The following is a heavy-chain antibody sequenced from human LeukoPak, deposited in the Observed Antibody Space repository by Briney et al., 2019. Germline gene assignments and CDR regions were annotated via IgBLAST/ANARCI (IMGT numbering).Heavy chain of an antibody. D-gene: IGHD1-26*01. V-gene: IGHV4-34*01. J-gene: IGHJ4*02. Sequence: SETLSLTCGVYGGSFSGYYWSWIRQPPGKGLEWIGEINHSGSTNYNPSLKSRVTISVDTSKNQFSLKLSSVTAADTAVYYCASGSYYEDYWGQGTLVTVSS. CDR2: INHSGST. CDR3: ASGSYYEDY. CDR1: GGSFSGYY.